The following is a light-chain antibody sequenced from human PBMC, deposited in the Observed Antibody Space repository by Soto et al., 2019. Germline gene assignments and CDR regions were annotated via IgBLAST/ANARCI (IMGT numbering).Light chain of an antibody. CDR3: QQDYTSPLT. V-gene: IGKV1D-12*01. CDR1: QNIDNS. J-gene: IGKJ4*01. Sequence: VQMTQSPSSVSASVGDRVTITCRASQNIDNSLVWYQQKAGKAPQLLIYAASSLQSGVPPSFSGTRSGTEFTLTINNLQSEDFAFYYCQQDYTSPLTFGGGTKVEVK. CDR2: AAS.